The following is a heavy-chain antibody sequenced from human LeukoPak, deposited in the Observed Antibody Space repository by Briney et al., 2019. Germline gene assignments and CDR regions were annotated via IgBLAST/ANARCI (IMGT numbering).Heavy chain of an antibody. D-gene: IGHD2-2*01. V-gene: IGHV4-39*07. J-gene: IGHJ4*02. CDR3: ARLTSCC. Sequence: PSETLSLTCTVSGGSISSSSYYWGWIRQPPGKGLEWIGEINHSGSTNYNPSLKSRVTISVDTSKNQFSLKLSSVTAADTAVYYCARLTSCCWSQGTLVTVSS. CDR2: INHSGST. CDR1: GGSISSSSYY.